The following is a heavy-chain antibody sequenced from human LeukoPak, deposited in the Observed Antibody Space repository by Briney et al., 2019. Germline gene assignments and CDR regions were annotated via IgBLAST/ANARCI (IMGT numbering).Heavy chain of an antibody. CDR2: IYYRSKWYT. CDR3: ARDPGAWNDY. J-gene: IGHJ4*02. D-gene: IGHD1-1*01. Sequence: SQTLSLTCDISGDSVSGNSVVWNWIRQSPSRGLEWLGRIYYRSKWYTDYAVSVKSRITFNPDTSKNQFSLQLSSVTPEDTAVYYCARDPGAWNDYWGQGTLVTVSS. CDR1: GDSVSGNSVV. V-gene: IGHV6-1*01.